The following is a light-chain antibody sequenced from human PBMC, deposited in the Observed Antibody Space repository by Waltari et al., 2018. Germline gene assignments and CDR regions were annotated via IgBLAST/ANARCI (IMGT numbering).Light chain of an antibody. J-gene: IGLJ1*01. CDR3: QVWEISSEHYV. V-gene: IGLV3-21*01. CDR1: NIGTKS. Sequence: SYVLTQPPSVSVAPGETAGITCGGSNIGTKSVHWYQQKPGQAPVLVIYSDRDRPSGIPELLLCSNSGNTATLTIGRVEAGGEADYYCQVWEISSEHYVCGSGTKVTVL. CDR2: SDR.